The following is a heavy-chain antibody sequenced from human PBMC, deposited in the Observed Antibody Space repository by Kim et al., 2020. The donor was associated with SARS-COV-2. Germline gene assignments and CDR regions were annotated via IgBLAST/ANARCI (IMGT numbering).Heavy chain of an antibody. J-gene: IGHJ6*02. D-gene: IGHD4-17*01. V-gene: IGHV1-18*01. CDR3: ARDLTTYGMDV. Sequence: NTNYAQKYQGRVNLTIDTSTTIDYMELRSLRSDDTAVYYCARDLTTYGMDVWGQGTTVTVSS. CDR2: NT.